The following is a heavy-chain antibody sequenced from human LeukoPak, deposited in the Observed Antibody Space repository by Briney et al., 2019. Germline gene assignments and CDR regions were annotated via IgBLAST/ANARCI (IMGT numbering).Heavy chain of an antibody. CDR2: ISAYNGNT. J-gene: IGHJ6*03. CDR3: ARDPYSGAYSEGYYYYYMDV. Sequence: ASVKVSCTASGYTFTSYGISWVRQAPGQGLEWMGWISAYNGNTNYAQKLQGRVTMTTDTSTSTAYMELRSLRSDDTAVYYCARDPYSGAYSEGYYYYYMDVWGTGTTVTVSS. V-gene: IGHV1-18*01. CDR1: GYTFTSYG. D-gene: IGHD1-26*01.